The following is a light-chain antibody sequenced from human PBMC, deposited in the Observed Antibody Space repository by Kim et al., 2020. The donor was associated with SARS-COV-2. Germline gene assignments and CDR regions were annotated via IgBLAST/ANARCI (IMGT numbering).Light chain of an antibody. J-gene: IGKJ4*01. CDR2: SVS. CDR1: QSVRTN. V-gene: IGKV3-15*01. CDR3: QQYDLWPPVT. Sequence: VSPGESAPLSCRASQSVRTNLAWYQQKPGQAPRLLLYSVSTRATDIPLRFSGSGSGTDFTLTISSLQSEDSAVYYCQQYDLWPPVTFGGGTKLEI.